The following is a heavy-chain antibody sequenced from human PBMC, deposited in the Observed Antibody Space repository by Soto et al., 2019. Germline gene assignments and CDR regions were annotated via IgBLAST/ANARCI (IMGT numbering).Heavy chain of an antibody. Sequence: PGESLKISCKGSGYSFTSYWIGWVRQMPGKGLEWMGIIYPGDSDTRYSPSFQGQVTISADKSISTAYLQWSSLKASDTAIYYCARHVSDDIVLMVYAPNYYGMDVWGQGTTVTVSS. CDR3: ARHVSDDIVLMVYAPNYYGMDV. CDR1: GYSFTSYW. CDR2: IYPGDSDT. D-gene: IGHD2-8*01. J-gene: IGHJ6*02. V-gene: IGHV5-51*01.